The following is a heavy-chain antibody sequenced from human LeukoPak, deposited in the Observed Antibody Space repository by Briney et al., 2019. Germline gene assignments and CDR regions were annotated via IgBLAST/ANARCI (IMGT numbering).Heavy chain of an antibody. V-gene: IGHV3-23*01. CDR1: GFTFSNYV. CDR2: ISGSGGGT. Sequence: GGSLRLSCAASGFTFSNYVMSWVRQAPGKGLEWVSVISGSGGGTHYADSVKGRFTISRDNSKNTLYLQMNSLRAEDTAAYYCAKILTYCSGDSCYTAGAFDYWGQGTLVTVSS. CDR3: AKILTYCSGDSCYTAGAFDY. J-gene: IGHJ4*02. D-gene: IGHD2-15*01.